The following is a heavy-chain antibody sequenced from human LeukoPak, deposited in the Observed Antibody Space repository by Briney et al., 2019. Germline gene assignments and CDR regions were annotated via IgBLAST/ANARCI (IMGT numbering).Heavy chain of an antibody. CDR2: ISWNSGSI. J-gene: IGHJ6*02. CDR3: AKSYSSWRHGGYYYGMDV. Sequence: GESLRLSCAASGFTFDDYAMHWVRPAPGKGLEWVSGISWNSGSIGYADSVKGRFTISRDNAKNSLYLQMNSLRAEDTALYYCAKSYSSWRHGGYYYGMDVWGQGTTVTVSS. D-gene: IGHD6-6*01. V-gene: IGHV3-9*01. CDR1: GFTFDDYA.